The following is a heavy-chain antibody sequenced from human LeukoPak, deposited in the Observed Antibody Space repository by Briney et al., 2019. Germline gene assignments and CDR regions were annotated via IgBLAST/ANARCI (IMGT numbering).Heavy chain of an antibody. CDR1: GGSICSYY. Sequence: SETLSLTSTVSGGSICSYYWSWIRQPPGKGLEWIGYIYYSGSTNYNPSLKSRVTISVDTSKNKFSLKLSSVTAADTAVYYCARVYSSGWYDWFDPWGQGTLVTVSS. CDR2: IYYSGST. CDR3: ARVYSSGWYDWFDP. J-gene: IGHJ5*02. D-gene: IGHD6-19*01. V-gene: IGHV4-59*01.